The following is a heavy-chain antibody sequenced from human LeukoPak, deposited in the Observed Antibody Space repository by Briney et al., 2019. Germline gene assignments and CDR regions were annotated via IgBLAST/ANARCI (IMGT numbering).Heavy chain of an antibody. J-gene: IGHJ6*02. CDR3: ARDRYYDFWSGYPVDGMDV. CDR1: GFTFSSYW. CDR2: IKQDGSEK. Sequence: HPGGPLRLSCAASGFTFSSYWMSWVRQAPGKGLEWVANIKQDGSEKYYVDSVKGRFTISRDNAKNSLYLQMNSLRAEDTAVYYCARDRYYDFWSGYPVDGMDVWGQGTTVTVSS. D-gene: IGHD3-3*01. V-gene: IGHV3-7*05.